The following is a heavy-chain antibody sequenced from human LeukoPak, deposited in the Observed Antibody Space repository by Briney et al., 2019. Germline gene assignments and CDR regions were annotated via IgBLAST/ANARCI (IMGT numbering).Heavy chain of an antibody. V-gene: IGHV4-59*08. CDR3: ARNEASMIFDY. Sequence: SETLSLTCTVSGGSISSYYWSWIRQPPGKGLEWIGYIYYSGSTNYNPSLKSRVTISVDTSKNQFSLKLSSVTAADTAVYYCARNEASMIFDYWGQGTLVTVSS. CDR1: GGSISSYY. CDR2: IYYSGST. J-gene: IGHJ4*02. D-gene: IGHD1-1*01.